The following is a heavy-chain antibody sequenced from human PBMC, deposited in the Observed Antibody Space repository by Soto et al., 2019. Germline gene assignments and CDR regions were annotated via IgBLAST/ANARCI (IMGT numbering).Heavy chain of an antibody. D-gene: IGHD4-17*01. Sequence: PSETLSLTSTLSGRSINCFYYNCYQHSPGKGLEWSGYVYNNGSTNYNPSLKSRVTMSADTSKNQFSLKLTSVTAADTAMYYCARVQRPVDGGAFDFWGQGTRVTVSS. CDR3: ARVQRPVDGGAFDF. CDR1: GRSINCFY. V-gene: IGHV4-59*01. J-gene: IGHJ3*01. CDR2: VYNNGST.